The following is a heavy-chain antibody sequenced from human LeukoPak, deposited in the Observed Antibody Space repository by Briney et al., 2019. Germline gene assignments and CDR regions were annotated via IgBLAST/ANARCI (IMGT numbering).Heavy chain of an antibody. CDR3: ARDARGGYSYGYVPNFDY. V-gene: IGHV1-69*05. D-gene: IGHD5-18*01. Sequence: ASVKVSCKASGGTFSSYAISWVRQAPGQGLEWMGGIIPIFGTANYAQKFQGRVTITTDESTITAYMELSSLRSEDTAVYYCARDARGGYSYGYVPNFDYWGQGTLVTVSS. J-gene: IGHJ4*02. CDR1: GGTFSSYA. CDR2: IIPIFGTA.